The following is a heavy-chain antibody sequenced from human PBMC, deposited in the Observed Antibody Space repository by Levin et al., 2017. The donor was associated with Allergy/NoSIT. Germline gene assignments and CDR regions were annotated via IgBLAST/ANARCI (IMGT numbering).Heavy chain of an antibody. Sequence: GESLKISCTGSGFRFGDYVMTWIRQAPGKGLEWLGFIRTQRNGGTPEYAASVKDRFSISREDSRSTAFLHMNTLKIEDTGVYFCTRAFSTGWYGEVDVWGQGTTVTVSS. J-gene: IGHJ6*02. D-gene: IGHD6-19*01. CDR3: TRAFSTGWYGEVDV. V-gene: IGHV3-49*03. CDR1: GFRFGDYV. CDR2: IRTQRNGGTP.